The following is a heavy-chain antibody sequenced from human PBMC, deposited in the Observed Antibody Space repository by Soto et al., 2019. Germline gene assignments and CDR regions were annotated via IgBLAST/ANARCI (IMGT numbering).Heavy chain of an antibody. V-gene: IGHV4-34*01. D-gene: IGHD6-6*01. Sequence: PSETLSLTCAVYGGSFSGYYWSWIRQPPGKGLEWIGEINHSGSTNYNPSLKSRVTISVDTSKNQFSLKLSSVTAADTAVYYCATSIAARSRWFHPWGQATLVTVSS. CDR3: ATSIAARSRWFHP. CDR1: GGSFSGYY. J-gene: IGHJ5*02. CDR2: INHSGST.